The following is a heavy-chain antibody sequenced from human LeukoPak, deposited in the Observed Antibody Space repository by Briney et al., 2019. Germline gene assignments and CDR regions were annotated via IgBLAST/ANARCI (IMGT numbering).Heavy chain of an antibody. CDR2: IYSGGST. CDR3: ARDYSGQPLPSNY. J-gene: IGHJ4*02. V-gene: IGHV3-53*01. CDR1: GFTVSSNY. Sequence: GGSLRLSCAASGFTVSSNYMSWVRQAPGKGLEWVSVIYSGGSTYYADSVKGRFTISRDNSKNTLYLQMNSLRAEDTAVYYCARDYSGQPLPSNYWGQGTLVTVSS. D-gene: IGHD4-11*01.